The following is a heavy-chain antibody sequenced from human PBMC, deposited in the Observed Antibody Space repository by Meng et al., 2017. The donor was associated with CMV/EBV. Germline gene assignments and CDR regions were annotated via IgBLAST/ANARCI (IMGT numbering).Heavy chain of an antibody. CDR1: GYTFTGYY. D-gene: IGHD2-21*01. Sequence: ASVKVSCKASGYTFTGYYMHWVRQAPGQGLEWMGWINPNSGGTNYAQKFQGRVTMTRDTSISTVYMELSRLRSDDTAVYYCARDQHLDCGGDCYTTPLGYWGQGTLVTVSS. CDR3: ARDQHLDCGGDCYTTPLGY. J-gene: IGHJ4*02. CDR2: INPNSGGT. V-gene: IGHV1-2*02.